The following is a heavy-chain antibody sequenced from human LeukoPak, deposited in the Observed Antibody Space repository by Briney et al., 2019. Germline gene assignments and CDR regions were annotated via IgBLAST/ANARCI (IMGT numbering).Heavy chain of an antibody. J-gene: IGHJ5*02. CDR2: IRYDGSNK. CDR1: GFTFSSYG. CDR3: ARERYYYGSGSFFDP. Sequence: GGSLRLSCAASGFTFSSYGMHWVRQAPGKGLEWVAFIRYDGSNKYYADSVKGRFTISRDNSKNTLYLQMNSLRAEDTAVYYCARERYYYGSGSFFDPWGQGILVTVSS. V-gene: IGHV3-30*02. D-gene: IGHD3-10*01.